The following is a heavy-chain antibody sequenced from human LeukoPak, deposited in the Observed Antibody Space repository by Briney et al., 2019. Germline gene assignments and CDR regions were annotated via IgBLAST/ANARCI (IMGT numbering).Heavy chain of an antibody. Sequence: GESLKISCKGSGYSFTNYWIGWVRQMPGIGLEWMGINYPGDSNTRYSPSFQGQVTLSADKSISTAYLQWSSLKASDTAMYYCARQMGDSRAFDIWGQGTMVTVSS. D-gene: IGHD2-21*02. CDR1: GYSFTNYW. J-gene: IGHJ3*02. CDR3: ARQMGDSRAFDI. V-gene: IGHV5-51*01. CDR2: NYPGDSNT.